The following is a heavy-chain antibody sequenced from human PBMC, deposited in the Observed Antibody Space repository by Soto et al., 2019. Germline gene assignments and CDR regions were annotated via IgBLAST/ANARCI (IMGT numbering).Heavy chain of an antibody. CDR3: ARVCSSWCDNYSYGMDV. D-gene: IGHD6-13*01. V-gene: IGHV1-18*01. CDR2: ISACNGNT. Sequence: QVQLVQSGAEVKKPGASVKVSCKASGYTFTSYGITWVRQAPGQGREWMGWISACNGNTNYAQQLQGRVTMTTDTSKSTAYMELRSLRSDDTAVYYCARVCSSWCDNYSYGMDVWGQGTTVTVSS. CDR1: GYTFTSYG. J-gene: IGHJ6*02.